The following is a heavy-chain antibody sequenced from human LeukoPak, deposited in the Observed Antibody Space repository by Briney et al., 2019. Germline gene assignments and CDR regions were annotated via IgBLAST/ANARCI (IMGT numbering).Heavy chain of an antibody. Sequence: SVKVSCKASGGTLSSYAISWVRQAPGQGLEWMGGIIPIFGTANYAQKFQGRVTITADESTSTAYMELSSLRSEDPAVYYCARVTLVGGAGDIWGKGKMVTVSS. D-gene: IGHD3-10*01. J-gene: IGHJ3*02. CDR2: IIPIFGTA. CDR3: ARVTLVGGAGDI. CDR1: GGTLSSYA. V-gene: IGHV1-69*13.